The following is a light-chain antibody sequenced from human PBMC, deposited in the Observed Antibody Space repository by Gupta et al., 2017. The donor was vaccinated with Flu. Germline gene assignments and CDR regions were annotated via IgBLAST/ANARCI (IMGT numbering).Light chain of an antibody. CDR1: SSDVGGYNY. CDR2: DVS. Sequence: SALTQPRSVSGSPGQSVTISCPGTSSDVGGYNYVSWYQQHPGKAPKLMIYDVSKRPSGVPDRFSGSKSGNTASLTSSGLQAEDEADYYCCSYAGSYTYVFGTGTKVTVL. J-gene: IGLJ1*01. CDR3: CSYAGSYTYV. V-gene: IGLV2-11*01.